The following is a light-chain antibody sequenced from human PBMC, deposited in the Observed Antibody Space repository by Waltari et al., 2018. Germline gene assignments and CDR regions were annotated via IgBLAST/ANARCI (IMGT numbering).Light chain of an antibody. Sequence: EIVLTQSPGTLSLSPGETATLSCRASQSVSGSYLAWNQQKPGQAPRLLIYGASSRATGMPDRFGGSGSGTDFTLTISRLEPEDFGVYYCQYYGASRGPITFGQGTRLEIK. J-gene: IGKJ5*01. V-gene: IGKV3-20*01. CDR1: QSVSGSY. CDR3: QYYGASRGPIT. CDR2: GAS.